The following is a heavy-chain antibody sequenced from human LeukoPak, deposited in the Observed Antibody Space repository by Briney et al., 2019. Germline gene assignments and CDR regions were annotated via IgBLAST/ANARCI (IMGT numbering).Heavy chain of an antibody. J-gene: IGHJ3*02. CDR1: GGTFSSYA. Sequence: ASVKVSCKASGGTFSSYAISWVRQAPGQGLEWMGRIIPILGIANYAQKFQGRVTITADKSTSTAYMELSSLRSEDTAVYYCASPRTTVVTHAFDIWGQGTMVTVSS. D-gene: IGHD4-23*01. CDR3: ASPRTTVVTHAFDI. CDR2: IIPILGIA. V-gene: IGHV1-69*04.